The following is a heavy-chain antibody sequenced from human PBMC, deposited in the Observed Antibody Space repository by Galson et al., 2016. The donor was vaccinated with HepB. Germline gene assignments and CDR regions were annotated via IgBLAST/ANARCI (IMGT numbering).Heavy chain of an antibody. CDR3: ARLTWRGRDSRGNLFLFDY. Sequence: PALVKPTQTLTLTCSFSGFSLNTRGVGVGWIRQTPGQALEWLALIYWDADQRSSPSLRSRLTITKDIRKNQVVLTMTDIDPVDAGTFYCARLTWRGRDSRGNLFLFDYWGQGIRVTVSS. J-gene: IGHJ4*02. D-gene: IGHD4-23*01. V-gene: IGHV2-5*02. CDR2: IYWDADQ. CDR1: GFSLNTRGVG.